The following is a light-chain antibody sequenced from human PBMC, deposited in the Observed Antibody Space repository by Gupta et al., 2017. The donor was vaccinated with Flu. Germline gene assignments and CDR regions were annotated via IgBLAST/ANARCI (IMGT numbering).Light chain of an antibody. CDR1: ALPKQY. Sequence: SYELTQPPSVSVSPGQTARITCSGDALPKQYAYWYQQKPSQAPVLVIYKDSERPSGIPERFSGSSSGTTVTLTISGVQAEDEADYYCQSADSSGTYVFGTGTKVTGL. J-gene: IGLJ1*01. CDR3: QSADSSGTYV. CDR2: KDS. V-gene: IGLV3-25*02.